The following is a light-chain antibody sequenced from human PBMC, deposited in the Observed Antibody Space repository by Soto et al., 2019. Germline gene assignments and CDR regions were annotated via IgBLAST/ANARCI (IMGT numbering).Light chain of an antibody. CDR3: CSYSGSSTPYV. V-gene: IGLV2-23*02. CDR1: SSDVGSYNL. Sequence: QSVLTQPASVSGSPGQSITISCTGTSSDVGSYNLVSWYQQHPRKAPKLMIYEVSKRPSGVSNRFSGSKSGNTASLTISGLQAEDEADYYCCSYSGSSTPYVFGTGTKLTVL. J-gene: IGLJ1*01. CDR2: EVS.